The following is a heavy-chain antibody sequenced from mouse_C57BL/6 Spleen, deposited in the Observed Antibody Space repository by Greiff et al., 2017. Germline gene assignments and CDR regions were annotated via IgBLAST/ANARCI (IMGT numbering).Heavy chain of an antibody. J-gene: IGHJ3*01. CDR1: GYTFTDYE. D-gene: IGHD2-1*01. Sequence: QVQLQQSGAELVRPGASVTLSCKASGYTFTDYEMHWVKQTPVHGLEWIGAIDPETGGTAYNQKFKGKAILTADKSSSTAYMELLSLTSEYSAVYYCTNRGNYSWFAYWAQGTLVTVSA. CDR2: IDPETGGT. CDR3: TNRGNYSWFAY. V-gene: IGHV1-15*01.